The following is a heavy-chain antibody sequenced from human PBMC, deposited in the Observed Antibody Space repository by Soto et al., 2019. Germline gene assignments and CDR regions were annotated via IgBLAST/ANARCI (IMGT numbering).Heavy chain of an antibody. CDR1: GGSLSGYY. J-gene: IGHJ4*02. D-gene: IGHD6-19*01. Sequence: PSETLSLTCAVYGGSLSGYYWRWIRQPPGRGLEWIGGIDHSGSTIYNPSLKSRVTMSIDTSKNHFSLKLTSLTAADTAVYYCTRGRVALAGAPDYWGQGSLVTVSS. CDR3: TRGRVALAGAPDY. V-gene: IGHV4-34*01. CDR2: IDHSGST.